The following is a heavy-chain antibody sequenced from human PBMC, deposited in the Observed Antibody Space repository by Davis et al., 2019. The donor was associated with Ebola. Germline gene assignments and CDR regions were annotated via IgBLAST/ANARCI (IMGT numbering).Heavy chain of an antibody. CDR3: ARGSAGHFDL. CDR1: GGSISSDY. D-gene: IGHD6-13*01. J-gene: IGHJ2*01. V-gene: IGHV4-59*01. CDR2: ISYSGTT. Sequence: MPGGSLRLSCTVSGGSISSDYWTWIRQSPGKGLEWIGHISYSGTTYYKPSLKSRVTISVDTSKNQFSLKLSSASAADTAMYYCARGSAGHFDLWGRGTLVTVSS.